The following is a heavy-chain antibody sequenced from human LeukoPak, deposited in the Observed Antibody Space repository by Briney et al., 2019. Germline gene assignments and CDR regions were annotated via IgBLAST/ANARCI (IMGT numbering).Heavy chain of an antibody. CDR3: ARRRNDFWGGWFDP. CDR1: GGSFSGYY. Sequence: SETLSLTCAVYGGSFSGYYWSWIRQPPGKGLEWIWEINHSGSTNYNPSLKSRVTISVDTSKNQFSLRLSSVTAADTAVYYCARRRNDFWGGWFDPWGQGTLVTVSS. CDR2: INHSGST. J-gene: IGHJ5*02. V-gene: IGHV4-34*01. D-gene: IGHD3-3*01.